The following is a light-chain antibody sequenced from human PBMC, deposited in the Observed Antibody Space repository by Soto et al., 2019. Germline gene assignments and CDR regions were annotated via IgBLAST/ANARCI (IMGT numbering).Light chain of an antibody. Sequence: QSVLTQPPSVSGAPGQRVSISCTGSSSNIGAGYDVHWYQQLPGTAPKLLIYGNSNRPSGVPDRFSGSKSGTSASLAITGLQAEDEADYYCLSYDSSLSVFGTGTKVTVL. CDR1: SSNIGAGYD. CDR2: GNS. CDR3: LSYDSSLSV. J-gene: IGLJ1*01. V-gene: IGLV1-40*01.